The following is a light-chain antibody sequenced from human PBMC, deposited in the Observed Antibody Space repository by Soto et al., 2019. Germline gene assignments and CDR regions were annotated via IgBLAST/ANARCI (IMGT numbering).Light chain of an antibody. CDR2: GGS. Sequence: EIVSTQSPGTLSLSPGERATLSCRASQSVSSGYLAWYQQKPGQAPRLLIYGGSSRATGIPDRFSGSGSGTEFTLTISSLQSEDFAFFYCQQYDDWPRTFGQGTKVEIK. V-gene: IGKV3-20*01. CDR1: QSVSSGY. J-gene: IGKJ1*01. CDR3: QQYDDWPRT.